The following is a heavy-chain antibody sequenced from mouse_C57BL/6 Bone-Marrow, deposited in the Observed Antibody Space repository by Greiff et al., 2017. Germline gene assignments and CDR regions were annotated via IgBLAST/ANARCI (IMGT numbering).Heavy chain of an antibody. Sequence: QVQLQQPGAELVKPGASVKLSCKASGYTFTSYSMHWVKQRPGQGLEWIGMIHPNSGSTNYNEKFKSKATLTVDKSSSTAYMQLSSLTSEDSAVYYCARSGGSSLFAYWGQGTLVTVSA. V-gene: IGHV1-64*01. CDR2: IHPNSGST. D-gene: IGHD1-1*01. CDR3: ARSGGSSLFAY. J-gene: IGHJ3*01. CDR1: GYTFTSYS.